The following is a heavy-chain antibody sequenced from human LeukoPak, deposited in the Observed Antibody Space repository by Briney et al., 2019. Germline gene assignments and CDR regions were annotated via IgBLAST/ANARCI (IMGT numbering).Heavy chain of an antibody. CDR2: ISGSGGST. Sequence: GGSLRLSCAASGFTFSSYAMSWVRQAPGKGLEWVSAISGSGGSTYYADSAKGRFTISRDNSKNTLYLQMNSLRAEDTAVYYCAKDVRWRPEYNWFDPWGQGTLVTVSS. V-gene: IGHV3-23*01. CDR1: GFTFSSYA. J-gene: IGHJ5*02. D-gene: IGHD4-23*01. CDR3: AKDVRWRPEYNWFDP.